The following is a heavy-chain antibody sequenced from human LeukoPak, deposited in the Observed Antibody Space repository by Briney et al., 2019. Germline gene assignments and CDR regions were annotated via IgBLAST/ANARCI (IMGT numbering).Heavy chain of an antibody. CDR3: ARDMGIAAAGLDYYYYGMDV. Sequence: GGSLRLSCAASGFTFSSYGMHWVRQAPGKGLEWVAVIWYDGSNKYYADSVKGRFTISRDNSKNTLYLQMNSLRAEDTAVYYCARDMGIAAAGLDYYYYGMDVWGRGTTVTVSS. V-gene: IGHV3-33*01. CDR2: IWYDGSNK. D-gene: IGHD6-13*01. J-gene: IGHJ6*02. CDR1: GFTFSSYG.